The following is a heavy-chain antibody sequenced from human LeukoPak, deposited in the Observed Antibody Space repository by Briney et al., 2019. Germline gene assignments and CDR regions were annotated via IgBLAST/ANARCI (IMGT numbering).Heavy chain of an antibody. CDR2: VNPSSGDT. Sequence: ASVKVSCKASEYTFSVCHIHWVRLAPGQGLEWMGWVNPSSGDTDYAQKFQVSVTVTRDTSISTAYMELTSLKSDDTAVYYCARGGIAARPFDYWGQGTLVTVSS. V-gene: IGHV1-2*02. J-gene: IGHJ4*02. D-gene: IGHD6-6*01. CDR3: ARGGIAARPFDY. CDR1: EYTFSVCH.